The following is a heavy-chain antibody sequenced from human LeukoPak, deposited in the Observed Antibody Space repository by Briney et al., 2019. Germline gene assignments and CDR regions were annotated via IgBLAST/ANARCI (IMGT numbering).Heavy chain of an antibody. CDR2: IKQDGSEE. Sequence: GGSLRLSCAASGFTFSNYWMNWVRQAPGKGLEWVANIKQDGSEEYYVDSVKGRFTISRDNAKNSLFLQMNSLRAEDTAVYYCARDREIWLPHNWFDPWGQGTLATVSS. J-gene: IGHJ5*02. CDR3: ARDREIWLPHNWFDP. V-gene: IGHV3-7*01. CDR1: GFTFSNYW. D-gene: IGHD5-24*01.